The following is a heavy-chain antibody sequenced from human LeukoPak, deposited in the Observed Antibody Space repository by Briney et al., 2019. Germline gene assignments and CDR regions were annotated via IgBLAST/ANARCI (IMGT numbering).Heavy chain of an antibody. CDR3: ASFGSLRYYYYYMDV. CDR2: IRSDGSNK. J-gene: IGHJ6*03. D-gene: IGHD1-26*01. CDR1: GFSFSSYG. V-gene: IGHV3-30*02. Sequence: GGSLRLSCAGAGFSFSSYGMHWVRQAPGKRLEWMAFIRSDGSNKYYADSVKGRFTISRDNSKNTLYLQMNSLRAEDTAVYYCASFGSLRYYYYYMDVWGKGTTVTVSS.